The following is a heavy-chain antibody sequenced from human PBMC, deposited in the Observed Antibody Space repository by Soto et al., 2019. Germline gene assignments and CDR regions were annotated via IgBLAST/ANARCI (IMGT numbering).Heavy chain of an antibody. V-gene: IGHV3-33*01. CDR3: ARTGSYAWFDP. CDR1: GFTFSSYG. J-gene: IGHJ5*02. D-gene: IGHD3-16*01. CDR2: IWYDGSNK. Sequence: QVQLVESGGGVVQPGRSLRLSCAASGFTFSSYGMHWVSQAPGKGLEWVAVIWYDGSNKYYADSVKGRFTISRDNSKNTLYLQMNSLRAEDTAVYYCARTGSYAWFDPWGQGTLVTVSS.